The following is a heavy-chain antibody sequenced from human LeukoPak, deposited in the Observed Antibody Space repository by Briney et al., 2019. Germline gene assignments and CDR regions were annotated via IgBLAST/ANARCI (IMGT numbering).Heavy chain of an antibody. CDR2: ISGSGGST. Sequence: PGRSLRLSCAASGYTFSSYAMRWVRQAPGKGLEWVSAISGSGGSTYYADSVKGRFTISRDNSKNTLYLQMNSLRAEDTAVYSCAKDRPYYDSSGYSPLCDAFDIWGQGTMVTVSS. D-gene: IGHD3-22*01. J-gene: IGHJ3*02. V-gene: IGHV3-23*01. CDR3: AKDRPYYDSSGYSPLCDAFDI. CDR1: GYTFSSYA.